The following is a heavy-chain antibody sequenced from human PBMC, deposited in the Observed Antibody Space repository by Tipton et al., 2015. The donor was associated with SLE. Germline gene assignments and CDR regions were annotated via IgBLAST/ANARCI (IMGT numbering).Heavy chain of an antibody. CDR2: IRYDGSNK. V-gene: IGHV3-30*02. CDR3: ASLDGGDYLPFDY. J-gene: IGHJ4*02. D-gene: IGHD4-17*01. Sequence: GSLRLSCAASGFTFSNAWMSWVRQAPGKGLEWVAFIRYDGSNKDYADSVKGRFTISRDNAKNSLYLQMNSLRAEDTAVYYCASLDGGDYLPFDYWGQGTLVTVSS. CDR1: GFTFSNAW.